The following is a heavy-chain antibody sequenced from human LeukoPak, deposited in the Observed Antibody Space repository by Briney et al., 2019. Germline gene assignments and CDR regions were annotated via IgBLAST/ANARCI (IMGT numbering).Heavy chain of an antibody. J-gene: IGHJ6*02. Sequence: SETLSLTCTGSGGSITDQYRSWIRQPPGKGLEWIGYIYYSGSTNYNPSLKSRVTISVDTSKNQFSLKLSSVTAADTAVYYCARYSSSWYRGAPYYYGMDVWGQGTTVTVSS. CDR1: GGSITDQY. CDR3: ARYSSSWYRGAPYYYGMDV. D-gene: IGHD6-13*01. V-gene: IGHV4-59*08. CDR2: IYYSGST.